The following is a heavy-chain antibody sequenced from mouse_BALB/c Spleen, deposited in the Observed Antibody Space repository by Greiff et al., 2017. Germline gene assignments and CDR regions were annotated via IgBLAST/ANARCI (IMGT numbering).Heavy chain of an antibody. CDR3: TRARDY. V-gene: IGHV5-6-4*01. J-gene: IGHJ2*01. Sequence: DVQLVESGGGLVKPGGSLKLSCAASGFTFSSYTMSWVRQTPEKRLEWVATISSGGSYTYYPDSVKGRFTISRDNAKNTLYLQMSSLKSEDTAMYYCTRARDYWGQGTTLTVSS. CDR2: ISSGGSYT. CDR1: GFTFSSYT.